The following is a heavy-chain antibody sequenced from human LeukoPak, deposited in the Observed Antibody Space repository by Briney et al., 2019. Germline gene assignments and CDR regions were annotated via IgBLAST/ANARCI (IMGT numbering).Heavy chain of an antibody. Sequence: PSETLSLTCAVYGESLNYYYWSWIRQSPGKGLEWIGDIFDGKTINYNPSLQSRVTISAATSSQQFSLNLKSVTAADTAVYFCASGAWAARLNSWAQGALVIVSS. V-gene: IGHV4-34*12. J-gene: IGHJ4*02. CDR2: IFDGKTI. CDR3: ASGAWAARLNS. CDR1: GESLNYYY. D-gene: IGHD4-23*01.